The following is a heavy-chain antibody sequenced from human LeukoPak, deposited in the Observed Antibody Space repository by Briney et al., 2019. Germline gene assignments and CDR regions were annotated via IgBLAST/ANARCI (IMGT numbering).Heavy chain of an antibody. CDR2: ISWNSGSI. D-gene: IGHD5-12*01. Sequence: PGGSLRLSCAASGFTFDDYAMHWVRQAPGKGLEWVSGISWNSGSIGYADSVKGRFTISRDNAKNSLYLQMNSLRAEDTALYYCAKGRNIVAPFDYWGQGTLVTVSS. J-gene: IGHJ4*02. CDR3: AKGRNIVAPFDY. V-gene: IGHV3-9*01. CDR1: GFTFDDYA.